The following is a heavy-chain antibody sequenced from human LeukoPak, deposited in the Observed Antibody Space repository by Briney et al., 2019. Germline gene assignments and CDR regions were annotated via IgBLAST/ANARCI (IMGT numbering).Heavy chain of an antibody. J-gene: IGHJ4*02. Sequence: GGTLRLSCVASGFTFTSSAMSWVRQAPGKGLEWVSAISGRSGTTYYADSVKGRFTISRDNSKNTLYLQMNSLRAGDTAVYYCANGAAAGTPTIGDYWGQGTLVTVSS. CDR2: ISGRSGTT. D-gene: IGHD6-13*01. CDR3: ANGAAAGTPTIGDY. V-gene: IGHV3-23*01. CDR1: GFTFTSSA.